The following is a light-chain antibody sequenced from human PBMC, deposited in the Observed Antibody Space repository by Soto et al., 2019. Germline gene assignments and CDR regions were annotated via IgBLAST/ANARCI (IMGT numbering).Light chain of an antibody. J-gene: IGKJ5*01. V-gene: IGKV3-20*01. CDR1: QSVSSSY. CDR3: QQYNNWPPIT. CDR2: DAS. Sequence: EIVLTQSPGTLSLSPGERATLSCRASQSVSSSYLAWYQQKPGQAPRLLIYDASNRATGIPARFNGSGSGTDFTLTISSLQSEDFAVYYCQQYNNWPPITFGQGTRLENK.